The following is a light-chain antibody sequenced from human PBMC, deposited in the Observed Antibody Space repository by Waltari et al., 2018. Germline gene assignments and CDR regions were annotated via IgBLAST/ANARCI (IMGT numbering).Light chain of an antibody. CDR2: CAS. CDR1: QSVLYSSNNNNY. V-gene: IGKV4-1*01. J-gene: IGKJ4*01. Sequence: DIVMTQSPDSLAVSLGERATINCTASQSVLYSSNNNNYLAWYQQKPGHPPKLLIYCASTRESGVPDRFSGSGSGTDFTLTISSLQAEDVAVYYCQQYYSTPLTFGGGTKVEIK. CDR3: QQYYSTPLT.